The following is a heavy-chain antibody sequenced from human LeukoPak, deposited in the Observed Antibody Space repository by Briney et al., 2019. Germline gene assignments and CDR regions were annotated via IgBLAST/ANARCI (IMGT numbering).Heavy chain of an antibody. Sequence: PGGSLRLSCAASGFTFSSYWMSWVRQAPGKGLEWVANIKQDGSEKYYVDSVKGRFTISRDNAKNSLYLQMNSLRAEDTAVYYCARVGDYVWGSSTDAFDIWGQGTMVTVSS. CDR1: GFTFSSYW. CDR3: ARVGDYVWGSSTDAFDI. V-gene: IGHV3-7*01. CDR2: IKQDGSEK. D-gene: IGHD3-16*01. J-gene: IGHJ3*02.